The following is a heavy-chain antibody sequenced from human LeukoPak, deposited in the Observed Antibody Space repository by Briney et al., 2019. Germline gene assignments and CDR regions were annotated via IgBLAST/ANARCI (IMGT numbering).Heavy chain of an antibody. J-gene: IGHJ4*02. V-gene: IGHV3-30*04. Sequence: PGASLRLSCVASGFTFSNYAMSWVRQAPGKGLEWVAVISYDGSNKYYADSVKGRFTISRDNSKNTLYLQMNSLRAEDTAVYYCARAAIVVVPAAPFDYWGQGTLVTVSS. CDR1: GFTFSNYA. CDR3: ARAAIVVVPAAPFDY. D-gene: IGHD2-2*01. CDR2: ISYDGSNK.